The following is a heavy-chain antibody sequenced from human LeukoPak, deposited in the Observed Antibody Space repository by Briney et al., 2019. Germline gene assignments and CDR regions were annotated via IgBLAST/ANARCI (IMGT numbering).Heavy chain of an antibody. Sequence: PGRSLRLSCAASGFTFDDYAMSWVRQAPGKGLEWVSAISGSGGSTYYADSVKGRFTISRDNSKNTLYLQMNSLRAEDTAVYYCAKDYDILTGSRFDPWGQGTLVTVSS. CDR3: AKDYDILTGSRFDP. J-gene: IGHJ5*02. CDR2: ISGSGGST. D-gene: IGHD3-9*01. V-gene: IGHV3-23*01. CDR1: GFTFDDYA.